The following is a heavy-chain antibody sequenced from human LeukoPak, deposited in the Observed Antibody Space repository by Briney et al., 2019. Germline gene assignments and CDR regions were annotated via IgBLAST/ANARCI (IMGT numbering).Heavy chain of an antibody. D-gene: IGHD1-20*01. CDR3: ASGGGITGTTGAFDI. CDR2: INPSGGST. J-gene: IGHJ3*02. CDR1: GYTFTSYY. V-gene: IGHV1-46*03. Sequence: ASVKLSCKASGYTFTSYYMHWVRHAPGQGLEWMGIINPSGGSTSYAQKFQGRVSMTRDTSTSTVYMDLSSLRSEDTAVYYCASGGGITGTTGAFDIWGQGTMVTVSS.